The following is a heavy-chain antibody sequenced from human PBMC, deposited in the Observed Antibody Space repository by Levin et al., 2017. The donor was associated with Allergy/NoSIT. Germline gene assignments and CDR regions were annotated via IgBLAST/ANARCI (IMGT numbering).Heavy chain of an antibody. CDR1: GYTFTGYY. V-gene: IGHV1-2*02. J-gene: IGHJ6*02. D-gene: IGHD5-12*01. CDR3: ARVAGGGGYDFTYYGMDV. Sequence: ASVKVSCKASGYTFTGYYMHWVRQAPGQGLEWMGWINPNSGGTNYAQKFQGRVTMTRDTSISTAYMELSRLRSDDTAVYYCARVAGGGGYDFTYYGMDVWGQGTTVTVSS. CDR2: INPNSGGT.